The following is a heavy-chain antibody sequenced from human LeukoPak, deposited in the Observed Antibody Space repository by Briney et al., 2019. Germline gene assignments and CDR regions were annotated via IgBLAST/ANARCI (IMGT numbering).Heavy chain of an antibody. Sequence: SETLSLTCTVSGGSISSYYWSWIRQPPGKGLEWIGHIYYSGSTNYNPSLKSRVTISVDTSKNQFSLKLSSVTAADTAVYYCARHFTYYDYVWGSYRYYYFDYWGQGTLVTVSS. J-gene: IGHJ4*02. CDR2: IYYSGST. CDR3: ARHFTYYDYVWGSYRYYYFDY. D-gene: IGHD3-16*02. CDR1: GGSISSYY. V-gene: IGHV4-59*08.